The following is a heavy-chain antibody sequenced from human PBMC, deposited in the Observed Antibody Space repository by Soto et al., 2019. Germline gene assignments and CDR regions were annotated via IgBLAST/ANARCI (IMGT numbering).Heavy chain of an antibody. Sequence: HPGWSLRLSCASSVFTFDDYAMHWVRQAPGKGLEWVSGISWNSGSIGYADSVKGRFTISRDNAKNSLYLQMNSLRAEDTALYYCAKGPLIVATSYFDYWGQGTLVTVSS. CDR2: ISWNSGSI. V-gene: IGHV3-9*01. D-gene: IGHD5-12*01. CDR1: VFTFDDYA. CDR3: AKGPLIVATSYFDY. J-gene: IGHJ4*02.